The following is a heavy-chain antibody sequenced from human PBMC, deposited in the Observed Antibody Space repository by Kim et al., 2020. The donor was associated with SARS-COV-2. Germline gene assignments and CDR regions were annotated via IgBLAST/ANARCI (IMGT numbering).Heavy chain of an antibody. D-gene: IGHD6-19*01. CDR2: DGGEP. J-gene: IGHJ4*02. CDR3: TNRAWLEA. Sequence: DGGEPHYVTSVKGPFTIARDNAKNSLFLQMNRLRAEDTAVYYCTNRAWLEAWGQGTLVTVSS. V-gene: IGHV3-7*03.